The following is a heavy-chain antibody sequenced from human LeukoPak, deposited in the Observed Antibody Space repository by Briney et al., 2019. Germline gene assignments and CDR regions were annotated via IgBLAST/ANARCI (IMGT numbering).Heavy chain of an antibody. CDR1: GYTFTGYY. D-gene: IGHD3-3*01. CDR2: INPNSGGT. J-gene: IGHJ5*02. CDR3: ARDFEEGYDFWSGYYRRFDP. V-gene: IGHV1-2*06. Sequence: ASVKVSCKASGYTFTGYYMHWVRQAPGQGLEWMGRINPNSGGTNYAQKFQGRVTMTRDTSISTAYMELSRLRSDDTAVYYCARDFEEGYDFWSGYYRRFDPWGQGTLVTVSS.